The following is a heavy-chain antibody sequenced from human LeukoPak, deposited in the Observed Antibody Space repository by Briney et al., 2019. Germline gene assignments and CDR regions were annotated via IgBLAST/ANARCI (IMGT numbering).Heavy chain of an antibody. CDR1: GYTFTSYG. CDR3: ARNGWRKEYQLLSDDY. CDR2: ISAYNGNT. D-gene: IGHD2-2*01. Sequence: ASVKVSCKASGYTFTSYGISWVRQAPGQGLEWMGWISAYNGNTNYAQKLQGRVTMTTDTSTSTAYMELRSLRSDGTAVYYCARNGWRKEYQLLSDDYWGQGTLVTVSA. J-gene: IGHJ4*02. V-gene: IGHV1-18*04.